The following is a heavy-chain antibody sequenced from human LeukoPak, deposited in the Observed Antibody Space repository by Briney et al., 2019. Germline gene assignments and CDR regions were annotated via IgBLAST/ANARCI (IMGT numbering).Heavy chain of an antibody. CDR3: ARDGIVGATHVYFDY. CDR2: IYSGGST. J-gene: IGHJ4*02. D-gene: IGHD1-26*01. Sequence: GGSLRLSCAASGFTVSSNYMSWVRQAPGKGLERVSVIYSGGSTYYADSVKGRFTISRDNSKNTLYLQMNSLRAEDTAVYYCARDGIVGATHVYFDYWGQGTLVTVSS. CDR1: GFTVSSNY. V-gene: IGHV3-53*01.